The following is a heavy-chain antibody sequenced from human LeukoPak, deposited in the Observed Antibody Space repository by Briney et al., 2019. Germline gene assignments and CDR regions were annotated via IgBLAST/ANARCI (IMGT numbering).Heavy chain of an antibody. J-gene: IGHJ3*02. D-gene: IGHD3-10*01. CDR3: ARDLSDYYGSGSYRPIDAFDI. CDR1: GGSFSGYY. Sequence: SETLSLTCAVYGGSFSGYYWSWIREPPGKGLEWIGEINHSGSPNYNPSLKSRVTISIDTSKNQFSLKLSPVTAADTAVYYCARDLSDYYGSGSYRPIDAFDIWGQGTMVTVSS. CDR2: INHSGSP. V-gene: IGHV4-34*01.